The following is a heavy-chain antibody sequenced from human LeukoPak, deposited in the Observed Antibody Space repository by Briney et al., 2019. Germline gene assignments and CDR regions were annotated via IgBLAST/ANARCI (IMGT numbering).Heavy chain of an antibody. J-gene: IGHJ4*02. Sequence: GRSLRLSCAASGFAFSTYAMHWVRQAPGKGLEWVAVISYDGSNKYYADSVKGRFTISRDNSKNTLYVQMNSLRAEDTAVYYCARDESVSGGTPYYLDYWGKEPLVTVSS. CDR2: ISYDGSNK. CDR1: GFAFSTYA. D-gene: IGHD4-23*01. V-gene: IGHV3-30-3*01. CDR3: ARDESVSGGTPYYLDY.